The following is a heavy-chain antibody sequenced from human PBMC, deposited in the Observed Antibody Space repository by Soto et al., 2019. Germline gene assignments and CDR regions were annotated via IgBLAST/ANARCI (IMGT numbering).Heavy chain of an antibody. D-gene: IGHD2-21*01. J-gene: IGHJ4*02. CDR3: ARGSVAFDY. V-gene: IGHV1-3*04. Sequence: GASVKVSCKASGYTFISYAVQWVRQAPGQGLEWMGWINTGDGHTKFSQRFQNRVTITRDTSANTAYLEMTGLTSEDTAVYYCARGSVAFDYWGQGTLVTVSS. CDR2: INTGDGHT. CDR1: GYTFISYA.